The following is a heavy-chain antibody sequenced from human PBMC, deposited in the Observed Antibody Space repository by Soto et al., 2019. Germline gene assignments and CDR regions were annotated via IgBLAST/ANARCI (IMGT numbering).Heavy chain of an antibody. V-gene: IGHV4-31*03. Sequence: SETLSLTCTVSGGSISSGGYYWSWIRQHPGKGLEWIGYIYYSGSTYYNPSLKSRVTISVDTSKNQFSLKLSSVTAEDTAVHYCAKNPGYYYDSTGYHFDYWGQGTLVTVSS. J-gene: IGHJ4*02. CDR2: IYYSGST. CDR3: AKNPGYYYDSTGYHFDY. CDR1: GGSISSGGYY. D-gene: IGHD3-22*01.